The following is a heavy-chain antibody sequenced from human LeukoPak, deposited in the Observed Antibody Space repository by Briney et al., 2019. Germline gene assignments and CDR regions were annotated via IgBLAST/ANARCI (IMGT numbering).Heavy chain of an antibody. Sequence: GASVRVSCKASGYTFTSYDINWVRQATGQGLEWMGWMNPNSGNTGYAQKFQGRVTMTRDTSISTAYMELSRLRSDDTAVYYCAAGKGTYNYYYYMDVWGKGTTVTVSS. J-gene: IGHJ6*03. CDR2: MNPNSGNT. CDR3: AAGKGTYNYYYYMDV. V-gene: IGHV1-8*02. D-gene: IGHD6-13*01. CDR1: GYTFTSYD.